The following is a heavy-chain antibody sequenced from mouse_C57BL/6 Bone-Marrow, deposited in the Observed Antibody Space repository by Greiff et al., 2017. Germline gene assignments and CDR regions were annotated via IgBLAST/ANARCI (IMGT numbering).Heavy chain of an antibody. CDR3: ARKKLDYYGSSYFDY. Sequence: QVQLQQSGAELVRPGASVKLSCKASGYTFTDYYINWVKQRPGQGLEWIARIYPGSGNTYYNEKFKGKATLTAEKSSSTAYMQLSSLTSEDSAVYFCARKKLDYYGSSYFDYWGQGTTLTVSS. V-gene: IGHV1-76*01. CDR1: GYTFTDYY. J-gene: IGHJ2*01. D-gene: IGHD1-1*01. CDR2: IYPGSGNT.